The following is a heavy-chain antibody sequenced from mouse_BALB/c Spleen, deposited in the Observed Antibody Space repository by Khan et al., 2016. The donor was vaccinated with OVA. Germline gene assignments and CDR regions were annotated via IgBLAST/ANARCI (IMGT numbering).Heavy chain of an antibody. V-gene: IGHV5-9-3*01. J-gene: IGHJ3*01. CDR1: GFTFSTYA. D-gene: IGHD1-1*01. CDR3: ARHNYGPFAY. Sequence: EVELVESGGDLVKPGGSLKLSCSASGFTFSTYAMSWVRQTPEKRLEWVATISSGGDNLFYPDSVKGRFTISRDNANNTLYLQMSSLRSEDTAMYYCARHNYGPFAYWGQGTLVTVSA. CDR2: ISSGGDNL.